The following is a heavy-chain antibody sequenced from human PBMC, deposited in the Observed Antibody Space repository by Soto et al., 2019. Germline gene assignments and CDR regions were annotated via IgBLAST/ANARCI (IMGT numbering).Heavy chain of an antibody. J-gene: IGHJ6*03. CDR1: GFTFSNAW. D-gene: IGHD2-15*01. V-gene: IGHV3-15*01. Sequence: EVQLVESGGGLVKPGGSLRLSCAAPGFTFSNAWMSWVRQAPGKGLEWVGRIKSKTDGGTTDYAAPVKGRFTISRDDSKNTLYLQMNSLKTEDTAVYYCTTGSPPGYCSGGSCYQYYMDVWGKGTTVTVSS. CDR3: TTGSPPGYCSGGSCYQYYMDV. CDR2: IKSKTDGGTT.